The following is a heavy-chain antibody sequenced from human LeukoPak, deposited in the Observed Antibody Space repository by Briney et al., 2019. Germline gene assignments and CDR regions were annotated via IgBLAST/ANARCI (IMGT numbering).Heavy chain of an antibody. D-gene: IGHD6-13*01. V-gene: IGHV3-30*03. CDR3: ARGYSSSWLGYFDY. Sequence: GSPSPSFSASGFTFNSYGIHWVRQAPGQGVGLVAVVSSDGSNKYYADSVKGRFTISRDTSKNMVYLQMNSLGAEDTAVYYCARGYSSSWLGYFDYWGQGTLVTVSS. J-gene: IGHJ4*02. CDR2: VSSDGSNK. CDR1: GFTFNSYG.